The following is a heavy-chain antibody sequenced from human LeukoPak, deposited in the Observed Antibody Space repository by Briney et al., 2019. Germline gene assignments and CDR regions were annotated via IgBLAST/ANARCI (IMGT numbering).Heavy chain of an antibody. V-gene: IGHV4-39*01. CDR1: GVSISGSTYF. CDR2: IYHTEST. Sequence: SETLSLTCTVSGVSISGSTYFWAWLRQPPGKGLEWIGSIYHTESTSYNPSLKGRVTISVDTSKNQFSLKLNSVTAADTAVYYCARQGGYCSGSSCRIWWFDPWGQGTLVTVSS. D-gene: IGHD2-15*01. J-gene: IGHJ5*02. CDR3: ARQGGYCSGSSCRIWWFDP.